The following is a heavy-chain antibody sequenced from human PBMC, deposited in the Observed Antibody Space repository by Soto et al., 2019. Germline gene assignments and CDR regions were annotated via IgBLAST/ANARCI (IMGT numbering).Heavy chain of an antibody. Sequence: GGSLRLSCAASGFTFSNAWINWVRQAPGKGLEWVSVIYSGGSTYYADSVKGRFTISRHNSKNTLYLQMNSLRAEDTAVYYCARDRGYYGSGSQSYYYYYYMDVWGKGTTVTVSS. J-gene: IGHJ6*03. CDR1: GFTFSNAW. CDR3: ARDRGYYGSGSQSYYYYYYMDV. D-gene: IGHD3-10*01. CDR2: IYSGGST. V-gene: IGHV3-53*04.